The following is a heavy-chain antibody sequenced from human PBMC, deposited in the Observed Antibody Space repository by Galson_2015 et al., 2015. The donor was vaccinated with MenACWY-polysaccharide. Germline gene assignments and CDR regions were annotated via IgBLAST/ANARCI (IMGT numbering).Heavy chain of an antibody. CDR1: GFAFSDYV. CDR2: IRYGGSDK. CDR3: ARSNYDEAGGYGMDV. Sequence: SLRLSCAASGFAFSDYVMHWVRQAPGKELEWVAVIRYGGSDKYYEDSVKGRFTISSDKSKNTLYLQMNSLRAEDTAVYYCARSNYDEAGGYGMDVWGQGTTVTVSS. V-gene: IGHV3-33*01. D-gene: IGHD3-3*01. J-gene: IGHJ6*02.